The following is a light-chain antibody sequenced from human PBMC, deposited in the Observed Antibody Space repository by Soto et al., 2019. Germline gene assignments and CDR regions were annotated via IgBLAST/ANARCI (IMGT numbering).Light chain of an antibody. CDR3: QTWGTGVV. J-gene: IGLJ2*01. CDR1: SGHSSYA. CDR2: LNSDGSH. V-gene: IGLV4-69*01. Sequence: QSVLTQSPSASASLGASVKLTCTLSSGHSSYAIAWHQQQPEKGPRYLMKLNSDGSHSKGDGIPDRFSGSSSGAERYLTITGIQSEDEADYYCQTWGTGVVFGGGTKLTVL.